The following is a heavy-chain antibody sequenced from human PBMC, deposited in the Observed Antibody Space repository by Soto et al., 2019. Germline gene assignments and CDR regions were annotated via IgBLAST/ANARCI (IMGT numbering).Heavy chain of an antibody. D-gene: IGHD3-9*01. CDR2: ISYDGSNK. J-gene: IGHJ4*02. V-gene: IGHV3-30*03. Sequence: QVYLVESGGGVFQPGRSLRLSCAASGFTFNNYNMHWVRQAPGKGLEWVARISYDGSNKNYPDSVKGRFIISRDNSENTLYLQMNSLRLEDTAVYYCERDTSDILGFDYWGQGSLVTVSS. CDR1: GFTFNNYN. CDR3: ERDTSDILGFDY.